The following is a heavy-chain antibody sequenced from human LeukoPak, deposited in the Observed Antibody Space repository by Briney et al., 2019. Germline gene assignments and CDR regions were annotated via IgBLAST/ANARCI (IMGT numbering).Heavy chain of an antibody. V-gene: IGHV4-59*01. CDR3: ARTTEAHSWRTRYYDYYMDV. CDR2: IYYSGST. D-gene: IGHD6-13*01. CDR1: GGSISSYY. J-gene: IGHJ6*03. Sequence: SETLSLTCTVSGGSISSYYWSWLRQPPGKGLEWLGYIYYSGSTNYNPSLKSRVPISEDTSKNQFSLKLSSVTAADTAVYYCARTTEAHSWRTRYYDYYMDVWGKGTTVTVSS.